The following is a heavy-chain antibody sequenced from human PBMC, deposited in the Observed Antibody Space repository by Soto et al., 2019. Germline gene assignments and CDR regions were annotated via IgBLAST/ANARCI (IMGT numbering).Heavy chain of an antibody. D-gene: IGHD6-13*01. CDR3: WYSMDAFDI. Sequence: GGSLRLSCAASGFTFSSYWMHWVRQAPGKGLVWVSRINIDGSSTSYADSVKGRFTISRDNAKNTLYLQMNSLRAEDTAVYYCWYSMDAFDIWGQGTMVTVSS. J-gene: IGHJ3*02. CDR2: INIDGSST. V-gene: IGHV3-74*01. CDR1: GFTFSSYW.